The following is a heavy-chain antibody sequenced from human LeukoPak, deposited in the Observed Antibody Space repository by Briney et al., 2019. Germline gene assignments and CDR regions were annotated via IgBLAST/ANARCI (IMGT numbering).Heavy chain of an antibody. J-gene: IGHJ3*02. V-gene: IGHV1-18*01. CDR2: ISAYNGHT. CDR1: GYTFTSNG. D-gene: IGHD1-26*01. Sequence: GASVKVSCKASGYTFTSNGISWVRQAPGQGLEWMGWISAYNGHTNYAQKLQGRVTMTTDTSTSTAYMELRSLRSDDTAVYYCARARWWELPRYAFDIWGQGTMVTVSS. CDR3: ARARWWELPRYAFDI.